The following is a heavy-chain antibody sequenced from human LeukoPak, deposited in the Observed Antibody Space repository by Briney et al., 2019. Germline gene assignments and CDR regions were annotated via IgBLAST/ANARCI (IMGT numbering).Heavy chain of an antibody. CDR3: ARVSAWFGELFVDP. D-gene: IGHD3-10*01. Sequence: PSETLSLTCAVYGRSFSGYYWSWIRQPPGKGLEWIGEINHSGSTNYNPSLKSRVTISVDTSKNQFSLKLCSVTAADTAVYYCARVSAWFGELFVDPWGQGTLVTVSS. V-gene: IGHV4-34*01. CDR1: GRSFSGYY. CDR2: INHSGST. J-gene: IGHJ5*02.